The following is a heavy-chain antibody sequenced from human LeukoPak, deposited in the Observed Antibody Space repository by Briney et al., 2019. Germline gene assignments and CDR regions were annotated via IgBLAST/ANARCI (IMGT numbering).Heavy chain of an antibody. D-gene: IGHD2-15*01. CDR3: ARHYLGRRYCSGGSCHYYFDY. Sequence: GESLKISCKGSGYSFTSYWIGWVRQMPGKGLEWMGIIYPGDSDTRYSPSFQGQVTISADKSIRTAYLQWSSLKASDTAMYYCARHYLGRRYCSGGSCHYYFDYWGQGTLVTVSS. V-gene: IGHV5-51*01. J-gene: IGHJ4*02. CDR1: GYSFTSYW. CDR2: IYPGDSDT.